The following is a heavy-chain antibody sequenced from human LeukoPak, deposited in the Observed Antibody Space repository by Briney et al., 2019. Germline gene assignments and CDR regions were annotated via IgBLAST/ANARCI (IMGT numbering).Heavy chain of an antibody. CDR3: ARDSNQYYYDSSGYSAQLDP. D-gene: IGHD3-22*01. CDR1: GFAFGSEA. J-gene: IGHJ5*02. Sequence: GGSLRLSCAVSGFAFGSEAMSWVRQSPARGLEWVASISPGGGTTYHADSVKGRFTISRDNAKNSLYLQMNSLRAEDTAVYYCARDSNQYYYDSSGYSAQLDPWGQGTLVTVSS. CDR2: ISPGGGTT. V-gene: IGHV3-21*01.